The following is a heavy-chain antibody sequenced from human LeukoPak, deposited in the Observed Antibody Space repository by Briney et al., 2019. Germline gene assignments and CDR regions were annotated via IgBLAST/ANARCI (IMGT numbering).Heavy chain of an antibody. CDR3: AHRSVLMVYAGFDY. J-gene: IGHJ4*02. D-gene: IGHD2-8*01. V-gene: IGHV2-5*01. CDR2: IYWNDDK. Sequence: SGPTLVKPTQTLTLTCTFSGFSLSTSGVGVGWIRQPPGKALEWLALIYWNDDKRYSPSLKSRLTITKDTSKNQVVLTMTNMDPVDTATYCCAHRSVLMVYAGFDYWGQGTLVTVSS. CDR1: GFSLSTSGVG.